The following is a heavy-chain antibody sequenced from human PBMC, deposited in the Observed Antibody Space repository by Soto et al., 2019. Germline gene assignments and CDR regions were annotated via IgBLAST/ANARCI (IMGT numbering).Heavy chain of an antibody. CDR3: ARKPKLSYDFWSGIEPPDAFAI. D-gene: IGHD3-3*01. Sequence: EVQLVESGGGLVQPGGSLRLSCAASGFTFSSYSMNWVRQAPGKGLEWVSYISSSSSTIYYADSVKGRFTISRDNAKNSLYLQMTSLIAADTAVYYCARKPKLSYDFWSGIEPPDAFAIWDQGTMVTVSS. CDR2: ISSSSSTI. V-gene: IGHV3-48*01. CDR1: GFTFSSYS. J-gene: IGHJ3*02.